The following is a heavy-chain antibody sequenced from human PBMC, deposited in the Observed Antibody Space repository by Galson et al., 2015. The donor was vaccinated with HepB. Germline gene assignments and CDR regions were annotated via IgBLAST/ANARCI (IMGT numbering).Heavy chain of an antibody. V-gene: IGHV1-69*13. Sequence: SVKVSCKASGGTFSSYAISWVRQAPGQGLEWMGGIIPIFGTANYAQKFQGRVTITADESTSTAYMELSSLRSEDTAVYYCARSDSVVVPAAISYYYMDVWGKGTTVTVSS. CDR1: GGTFSSYA. CDR2: IIPIFGTA. J-gene: IGHJ6*03. D-gene: IGHD2-2*01. CDR3: ARSDSVVVPAAISYYYMDV.